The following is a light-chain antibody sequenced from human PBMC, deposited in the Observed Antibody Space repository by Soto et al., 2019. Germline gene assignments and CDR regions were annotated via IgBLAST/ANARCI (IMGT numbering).Light chain of an antibody. Sequence: PRERATLSCGASQSVGNNYLGWYQLKPGLAPRLLIFEATRRATGIPDRFSGSGSGTDFTLTISRLEPEDFAMYYCHQYATPPLTFGGGTKVDI. CDR2: EAT. CDR1: QSVGNNY. CDR3: HQYATPPLT. V-gene: IGKV3D-20*01. J-gene: IGKJ4*01.